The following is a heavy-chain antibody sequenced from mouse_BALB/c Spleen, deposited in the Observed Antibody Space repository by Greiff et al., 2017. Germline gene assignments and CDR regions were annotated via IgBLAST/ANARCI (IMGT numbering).Heavy chain of an antibody. CDR3: TLLRTWFAY. CDR1: GFTFSSYW. CDR2: IRLKSDNYAT. V-gene: IGHV6-6*02. J-gene: IGHJ3*01. Sequence: EVMLVESGGGLVQPGGSMKLSCVASGFTFSSYWMSWVRQSPEKGLEWVAEIRLKSDNYATHYAESVKGKFTISRDDSKSRLYLQMNSLRAEDTGIYYCTLLRTWFAYWGQGTLVTVSA. D-gene: IGHD1-1*01.